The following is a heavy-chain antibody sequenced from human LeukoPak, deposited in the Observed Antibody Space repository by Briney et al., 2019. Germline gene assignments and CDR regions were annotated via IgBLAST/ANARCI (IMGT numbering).Heavy chain of an antibody. CDR3: ARVGLDYGDYIYYYGMDV. CDR2: IIPIFGTA. V-gene: IGHV1-69*13. Sequence: GASVKVSCKASGGTFSSYAISWVRQAPGQGLEWMGGIIPIFGTANYAQKFQGRVTITADESTSTAYMELSSLRSEDTAVYYCARVGLDYGDYIYYYGMDVWGKGTTVTVFS. D-gene: IGHD4-17*01. J-gene: IGHJ6*04. CDR1: GGTFSSYA.